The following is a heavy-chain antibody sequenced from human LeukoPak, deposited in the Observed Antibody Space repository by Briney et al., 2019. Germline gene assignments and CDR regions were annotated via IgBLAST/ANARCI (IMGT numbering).Heavy chain of an antibody. V-gene: IGHV3-20*04. CDR3: ARVDDSSGYFFVAYYYYMDV. CDR2: INWNGGST. D-gene: IGHD3-22*01. CDR1: GFTFDDYG. Sequence: GGSLRLSCAASGFTFDDYGMSWVRQAPGKGLEWVSGINWNGGSTGYADSVKGRFTISRDNAKNSLYLQMNSLRAEDTAVYYCARVDDSSGYFFVAYYYYMDVWGKGTTVTVSS. J-gene: IGHJ6*03.